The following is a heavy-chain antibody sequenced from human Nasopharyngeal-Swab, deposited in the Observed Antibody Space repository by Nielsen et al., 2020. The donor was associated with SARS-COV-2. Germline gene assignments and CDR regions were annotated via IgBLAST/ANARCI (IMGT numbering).Heavy chain of an antibody. CDR1: GFTFSSYA. J-gene: IGHJ5*02. Sequence: GESLKISCAASGFTFSSYAMHWVRQAPGKGLEWVAVISYDGSNKYYPDSVKGRFTISRDNSKNTLYLQMNSLRAEDTAVYYCAREAAAASGWFDPWGQGTLVTVSS. V-gene: IGHV3-30*04. D-gene: IGHD6-13*01. CDR2: ISYDGSNK. CDR3: AREAAAASGWFDP.